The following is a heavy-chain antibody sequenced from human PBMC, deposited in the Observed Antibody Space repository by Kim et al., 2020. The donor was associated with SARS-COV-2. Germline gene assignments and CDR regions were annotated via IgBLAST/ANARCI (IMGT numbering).Heavy chain of an antibody. Sequence: GGSLRLSCAASGFSVSSKYMGWVRQAPGKGLEWVSVINTSGTTYYVDSVKGRFTIFRHYSKNMLFPQMDSLRAEDTAVYYRAVDPTDRSYYYTDVWGKGT. CDR1: GFSVSSKY. V-gene: IGHV3-53*04. J-gene: IGHJ6*03. CDR3: AVDPTDRSYYYTDV. CDR2: INTSGTT.